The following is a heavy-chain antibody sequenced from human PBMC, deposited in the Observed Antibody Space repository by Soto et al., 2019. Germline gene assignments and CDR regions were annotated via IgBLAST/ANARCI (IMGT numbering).Heavy chain of an antibody. V-gene: IGHV4-59*08. CDR3: ARGKNWFDR. CDR2: IYYIGST. J-gene: IGHJ5*02. CDR1: GASITSAY. Sequence: QVQLQESGPGLVKPSETLSLTCRVSGASITSAYWNWIRQPPGKGLEWVGYIYYIGSTNYNPSLKSRVTMSLDTSNNQLSLDLRFVTAADTAVYYCARGKNWFDRWGQGTLVTVSS.